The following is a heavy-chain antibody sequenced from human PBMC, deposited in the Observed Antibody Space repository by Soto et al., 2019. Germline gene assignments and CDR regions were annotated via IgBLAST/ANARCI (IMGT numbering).Heavy chain of an antibody. CDR3: ARGKGTHRY. V-gene: IGHV4-59*01. J-gene: IGHJ4*02. Sequence: PSETLSLTCSVSGVTLTSYYWRWIRQTPGKTLEWIGCIFYNGTTNYNPSLKSRVTISLDMSKNQFSLKLNSVTAEDTALYYCARGKGTHRYWGQGTMVTVSS. CDR1: GVTLTSYY. CDR2: IFYNGTT. D-gene: IGHD3-10*01.